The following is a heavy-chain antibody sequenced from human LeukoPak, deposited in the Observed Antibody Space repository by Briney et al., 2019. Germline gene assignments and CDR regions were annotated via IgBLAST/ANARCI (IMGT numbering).Heavy chain of an antibody. CDR1: GFTFSNFA. Sequence: GGSLRLSCAASGFTFSNFAMNWVRQAPGKGLEWVSGISGSGGSTYYADSVKGRFTIFRDNSKNTLFLQMNSLRAEDTAVYYCAKDREVVIMKGAFFFDHWGQGILVTVSS. V-gene: IGHV3-23*01. J-gene: IGHJ4*02. CDR3: AKDREVVIMKGAFFFDH. D-gene: IGHD3-22*01. CDR2: ISGSGGST.